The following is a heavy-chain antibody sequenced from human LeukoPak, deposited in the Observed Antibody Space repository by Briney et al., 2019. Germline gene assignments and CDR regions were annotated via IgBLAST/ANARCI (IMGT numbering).Heavy chain of an antibody. J-gene: IGHJ4*02. Sequence: PGGSPRLSCAASGFTFNGYEMNWVRQAPGKGLEWVSYISSSGTIVYYADFVKGRFTISRDNAKNSLYLQMNSLRAEDTAVYYCARDRIVGGRPSLDYWGLGTLVTVSS. CDR2: ISSSGTIV. V-gene: IGHV3-48*03. CDR1: GFTFNGYE. D-gene: IGHD1-26*01. CDR3: ARDRIVGGRPSLDY.